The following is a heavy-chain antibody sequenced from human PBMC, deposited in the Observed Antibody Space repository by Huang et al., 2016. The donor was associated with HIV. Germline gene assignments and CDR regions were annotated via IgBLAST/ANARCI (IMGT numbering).Heavy chain of an antibody. D-gene: IGHD1-20*01. CDR3: ARTSNWKAEYFRF. CDR2: IIPIFGAA. J-gene: IGHJ1*01. Sequence: QVQLVQSGTEVKTPGSSVKVSCKASGGTFSRYGISWVRQAPGQGLEWRGGIIPIFGAANDAQKFQGRVTITADESTNTAYMELSSLRFDDTAVYYCARTSNWKAEYFRFWGQGTLVTVAS. V-gene: IGHV1-69*13. CDR1: GGTFSRYG.